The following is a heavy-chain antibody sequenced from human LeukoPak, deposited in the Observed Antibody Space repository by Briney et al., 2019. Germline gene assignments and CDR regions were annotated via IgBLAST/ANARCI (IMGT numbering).Heavy chain of an antibody. CDR2: IRYDGSNK. CDR1: GFTFSSYG. D-gene: IGHD4-17*01. CDR3: ARDPVDYGDSHFDY. Sequence: QTGGSLRLSCAASGFTFSSYGMHWVRQAPGKGLEWVAFIRYDGSNKYYADSVKGRFTISRDNSKNTLYLQMNSLRAEDTAVYYCARDPVDYGDSHFDYWGQGTLVTVSS. J-gene: IGHJ4*02. V-gene: IGHV3-30*02.